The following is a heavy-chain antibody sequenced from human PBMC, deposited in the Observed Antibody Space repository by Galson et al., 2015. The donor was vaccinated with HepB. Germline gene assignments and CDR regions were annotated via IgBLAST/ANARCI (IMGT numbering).Heavy chain of an antibody. CDR2: ISAYNGNT. CDR3: ARDQVGIKGNWLDP. CDR1: GYTFINHG. J-gene: IGHJ5*02. Sequence: SVKVSCKASGYTFINHGISWVRQAPGQGLEWMGWISAYNGNTNYAQKFEGRVTMTTDTSTSTVYMDLRSLRSDDTAVYFCARDQVGIKGNWLDPWGQGTLVTVSS. D-gene: IGHD1-26*01. V-gene: IGHV1-18*01.